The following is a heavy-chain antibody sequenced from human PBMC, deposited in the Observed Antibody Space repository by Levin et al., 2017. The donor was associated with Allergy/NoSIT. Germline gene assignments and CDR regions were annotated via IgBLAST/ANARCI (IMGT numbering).Heavy chain of an antibody. CDR3: ARGAALLYYYYGMDV. CDR2: IIPIFGTA. D-gene: IGHD2-15*01. V-gene: IGHV1-69*13. CDR1: GGTFSSYA. J-gene: IGHJ6*02. Sequence: SVKVSCKASGGTFSSYAISWVRQAPGQGLEWMGGIIPIFGTANYAQKFQGRVTITADESTSTAYMELSSLRSEDTAVYYCARGAALLYYYYGMDVWGQGTTVTVSS.